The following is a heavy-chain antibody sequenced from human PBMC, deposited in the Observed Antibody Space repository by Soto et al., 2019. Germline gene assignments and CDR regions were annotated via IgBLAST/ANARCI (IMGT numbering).Heavy chain of an antibody. Sequence: ASVKVSCKASGYTFTHYYIHWVRQAPGQGLEWMGIINPNGGITTYAQKFRAGFSMTRDSSTSTVYLELSSLRSEDSAVYYCATSVNSAMAFDYWGQGTLVTVSS. J-gene: IGHJ4*02. D-gene: IGHD5-18*01. V-gene: IGHV1-46*01. CDR2: INPNGGIT. CDR1: GYTFTHYY. CDR3: ATSVNSAMAFDY.